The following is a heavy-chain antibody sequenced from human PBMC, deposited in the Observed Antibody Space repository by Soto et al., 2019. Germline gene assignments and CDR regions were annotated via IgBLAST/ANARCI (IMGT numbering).Heavy chain of an antibody. V-gene: IGHV1-3*01. CDR3: ARTHCSSTRCYVGSWDY. CDR1: GYTLTSYA. CDR2: INAGNGNT. D-gene: IGHD2-2*01. J-gene: IGHJ4*02. Sequence: APVKVSCKGSGYTLTSYAMHWGRQAPGQNLEWMGWINAGNGNTKYSQKFQGRVTITRDTSASTAYMEPSSLRSEDTAVYYCARTHCSSTRCYVGSWDYWGKGTLVTVSS.